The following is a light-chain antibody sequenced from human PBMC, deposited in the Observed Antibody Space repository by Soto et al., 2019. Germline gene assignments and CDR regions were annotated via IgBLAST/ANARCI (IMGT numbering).Light chain of an antibody. J-gene: IGLJ1*01. CDR3: QSFDSSLSIFYV. Sequence: QSVLTQPPSVSGAPGQTITISCTGRYSNIGAGFDVHWYQQLPGTAPKLLIFGNINRPSGVPDRFSGSKSGTSASLAITGLQAEDEADYYCQSFDSSLSIFYVFGTGTKLTVL. CDR1: YSNIGAGFD. CDR2: GNI. V-gene: IGLV1-40*01.